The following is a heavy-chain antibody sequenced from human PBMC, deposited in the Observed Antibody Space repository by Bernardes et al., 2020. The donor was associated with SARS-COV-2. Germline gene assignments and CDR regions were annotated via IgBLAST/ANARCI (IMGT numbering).Heavy chain of an antibody. Sequence: GGSLRLSCAASGFTFSSFGMHWVRQAPGKGLEWVGLISYDGSNRHFADSVEGRFTISRDNSKNTLYLQMSSLRVEDTAVYYCARPHYGDSSMSYWGQGTLVTVSS. CDR1: GFTFSSFG. D-gene: IGHD4-17*01. CDR2: ISYDGSNR. J-gene: IGHJ1*01. CDR3: ARPHYGDSSMSY. V-gene: IGHV3-30*03.